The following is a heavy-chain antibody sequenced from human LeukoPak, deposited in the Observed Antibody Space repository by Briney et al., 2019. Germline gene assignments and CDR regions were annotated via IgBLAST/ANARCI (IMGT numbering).Heavy chain of an antibody. CDR1: GFTFDDYA. Sequence: PGGSLRLSCAASGFTFDDYAMHWVRQAPGKGLEWVSLISWDGGSTYYADSVKGRFTISRDNSKNSLYLQMNSLRAEDTALYYCAKEALASNDIDVWGKGTTVTVSS. CDR3: AKEALASNDIDV. J-gene: IGHJ6*03. V-gene: IGHV3-43D*03. CDR2: ISWDGGST.